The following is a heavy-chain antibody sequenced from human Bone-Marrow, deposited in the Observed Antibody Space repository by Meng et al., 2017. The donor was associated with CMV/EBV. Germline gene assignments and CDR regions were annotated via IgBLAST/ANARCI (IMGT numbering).Heavy chain of an antibody. J-gene: IGHJ4*02. CDR3: ARDQFYSMDY. D-gene: IGHD2/OR15-2a*01. CDR2: INSDGSST. CDR1: GFTFSRYW. V-gene: IGHV3-74*01. Sequence: GESLKISCAASGFTFSRYWMQWVRQAPGKGLVWVSRINSDGSSTNYADSVKGRFTISRDNAKSTLYLQLNSLRAEDTAVYYCARDQFYSMDYWGQGTLVTVSS.